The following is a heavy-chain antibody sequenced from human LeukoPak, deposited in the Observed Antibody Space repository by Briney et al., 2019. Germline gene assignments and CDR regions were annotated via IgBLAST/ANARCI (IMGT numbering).Heavy chain of an antibody. CDR1: GFTFSSYS. J-gene: IGHJ5*02. Sequence: GGSLRLSCSASGFTFSSYSMQWLRQAPGKGLEYFSGLSANGGYKFYADSVRGRFTISRDNSRNTVDLQMSSLRPDDTAVYYCVRDVHSWGQGTLVTVSS. CDR2: LSANGGYK. V-gene: IGHV3-64D*09. CDR3: VRDVHS.